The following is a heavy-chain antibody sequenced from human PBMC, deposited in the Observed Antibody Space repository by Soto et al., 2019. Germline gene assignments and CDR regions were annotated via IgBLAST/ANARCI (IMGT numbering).Heavy chain of an antibody. Sequence: GGSLRLSCAASGGNFSSYGMHWVRQAPGKGLEWVAVIWYDGSNKYYADSVKGRFTISRDNSKNTLYLQMNSLRAEDTAVYYCAKDRPRHDYWGQGTLVTVSS. D-gene: IGHD6-6*01. J-gene: IGHJ4*02. CDR3: AKDRPRHDY. CDR1: GGNFSSYG. V-gene: IGHV3-33*06. CDR2: IWYDGSNK.